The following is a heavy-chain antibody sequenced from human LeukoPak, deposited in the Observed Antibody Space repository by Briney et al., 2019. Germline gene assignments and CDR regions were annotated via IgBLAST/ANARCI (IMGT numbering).Heavy chain of an antibody. D-gene: IGHD6-13*01. Sequence: SGTLSLTCAVSGGSISSSNWWSWVRQPPGKGLEWIEEIYHSGSTNYNPSLKSRVTISVDKSKNQFSLKLSSVTAADTAVYYCARDNLSSYSSSWYRAYGMDVWGQGTTVTVSS. CDR1: GGSISSSNW. J-gene: IGHJ6*02. V-gene: IGHV4-4*02. CDR3: ARDNLSSYSSSWYRAYGMDV. CDR2: IYHSGST.